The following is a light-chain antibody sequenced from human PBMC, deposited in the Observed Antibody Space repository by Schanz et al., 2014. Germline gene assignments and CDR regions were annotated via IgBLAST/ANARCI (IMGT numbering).Light chain of an antibody. V-gene: IGKV1-5*03. J-gene: IGKJ1*01. CDR2: KAS. CDR1: QSVNNW. Sequence: GDRVTITCRASQSVNNWLAWYQQKPGEAPKVLIHKASTLESGVPSRFSGSGSGTEFTLTINSLQPDDFATYYCQQYSSYWAFGQGTKVEIK. CDR3: QQYSSYWA.